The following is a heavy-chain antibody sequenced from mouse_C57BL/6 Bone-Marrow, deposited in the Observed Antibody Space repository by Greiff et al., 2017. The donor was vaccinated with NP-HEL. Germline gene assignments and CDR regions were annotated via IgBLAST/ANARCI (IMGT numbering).Heavy chain of an antibody. V-gene: IGHV1-81*01. CDR2: IYPRSGNT. CDR3: QFSTTVVAYYFDY. CDR1: GYTFTSYG. J-gene: IGHJ2*01. Sequence: VQLQQSGAELARPGASVKLSCKASGYTFTSYGISWVKQRPGQGLEWIGEIYPRSGNTYYNEKFKGKATLTADKSSTTAYMALRSLTSEDSAVYFCQFSTTVVAYYFDYWGQGTTLTVSS. D-gene: IGHD1-1*01.